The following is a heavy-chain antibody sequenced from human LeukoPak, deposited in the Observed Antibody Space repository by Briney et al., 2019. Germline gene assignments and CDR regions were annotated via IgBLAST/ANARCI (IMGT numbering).Heavy chain of an antibody. CDR1: GFTFSSYS. V-gene: IGHV3-21*01. Sequence: GGSLRLSCVVSGFTFSSYSMNWVRQAPGKGLEWVSSISSSSSYIYYADSVKGRFTISRDNAKNSLYLQMNSLRAEDTAVYYCARDRGYGSFDYWGQGTLITVSS. J-gene: IGHJ4*02. D-gene: IGHD5-18*01. CDR3: ARDRGYGSFDY. CDR2: ISSSSSYI.